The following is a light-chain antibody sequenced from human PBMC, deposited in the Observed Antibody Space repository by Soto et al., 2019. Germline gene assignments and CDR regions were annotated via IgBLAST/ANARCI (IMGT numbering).Light chain of an antibody. Sequence: QSALTQPASVSGSPGQSITISCTGTSSDVGRYNLVSWYQQHPGKAPKLMIYEGSKRPSGVSNRFSGSKSGNTASLTISGLQAEDEADYYCCSYADSSTFVFGGGTKVTVL. CDR2: EGS. CDR3: CSYADSSTFV. CDR1: SSDVGRYNL. J-gene: IGLJ2*01. V-gene: IGLV2-23*03.